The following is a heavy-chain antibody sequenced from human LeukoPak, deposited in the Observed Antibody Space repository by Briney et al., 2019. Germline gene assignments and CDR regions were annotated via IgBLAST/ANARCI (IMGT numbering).Heavy chain of an antibody. CDR1: GYTFTDYY. V-gene: IGHV1-2*02. D-gene: IGHD3-22*01. CDR2: INPNSGGT. Sequence: ASAKVSCKASGYTFTDYYMHWVRQAPGQGLEWMGWINPNSGGTNYAQKFQGRVTMTRDTSISTAYMELSRLRSDDTAVYYCARASYYYDSSGYPGYYFDYWGQGDLVSVSS. J-gene: IGHJ4*02. CDR3: ARASYYYDSSGYPGYYFDY.